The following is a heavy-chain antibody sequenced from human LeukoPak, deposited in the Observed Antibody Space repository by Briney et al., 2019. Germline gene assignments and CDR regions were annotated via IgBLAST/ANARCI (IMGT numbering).Heavy chain of an antibody. D-gene: IGHD4-11*01. J-gene: IGHJ4*02. CDR2: IYASGNT. CDR3: ARAWAPYSNYVRYDY. V-gene: IGHV4-4*07. CDR1: GGSISSYY. Sequence: SETLSLTCTVSGGSISSYYWSWVRQPAGKGLEWVGRIYASGNTNYNPSLKSRVTISVDTSKNQFSLKLSSVTAADTAVYYCARAWAPYSNYVRYDYWGQGTLVTVSS.